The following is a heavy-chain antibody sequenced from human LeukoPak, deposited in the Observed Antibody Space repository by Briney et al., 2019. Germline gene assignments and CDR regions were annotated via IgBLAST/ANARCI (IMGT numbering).Heavy chain of an antibody. J-gene: IGHJ5*02. CDR3: ARGGDYDALRFDP. V-gene: IGHV4-39*07. CDR1: GGSISSSGYY. Sequence: SETLSLTCTVSGGSISSSGYYWGWIRQSPGKGLEWIGSLYYSGSTNYNPSLKSRVTISADTSKNQFSLKLRSVTAADTAVYYCARGGDYDALRFDPWGQGTLVTVSS. D-gene: IGHD4-17*01. CDR2: LYYSGST.